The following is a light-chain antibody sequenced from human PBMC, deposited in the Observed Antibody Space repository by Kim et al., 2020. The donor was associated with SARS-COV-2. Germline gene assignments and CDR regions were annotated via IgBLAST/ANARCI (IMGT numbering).Light chain of an antibody. CDR2: GKN. J-gene: IGLJ2*01. CDR3: KSRDSSGKVV. Sequence: SSELTQYPAVSVALGQTVRITCQGDSLRRYYASWYQQKPGQAPVLVIYGKNNRPSGIPDRFSGSSSGNTASLTITGAQAEEEADYYCKSRDSSGKVVFGGGTQLTVL. V-gene: IGLV3-19*01. CDR1: SLRRYY.